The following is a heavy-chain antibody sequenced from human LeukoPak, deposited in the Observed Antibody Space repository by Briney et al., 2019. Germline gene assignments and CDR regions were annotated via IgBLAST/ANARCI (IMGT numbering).Heavy chain of an antibody. CDR1: GGSISSYY. D-gene: IGHD2-2*01. CDR3: ASSEGCSSTSCSFDY. Sequence: SETLSLTCTASGGSISSYYWSWIRQPPGKGLEWIGYIYYSGSTNYNPSLKSRVTISVDTSKNQFSLKLSSVTAADTAVYYCASSEGCSSTSCSFDYWGQGTLVTVSS. V-gene: IGHV4-59*01. CDR2: IYYSGST. J-gene: IGHJ4*02.